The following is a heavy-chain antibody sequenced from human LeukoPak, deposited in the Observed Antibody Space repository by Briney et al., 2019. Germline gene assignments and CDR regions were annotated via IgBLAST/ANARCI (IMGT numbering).Heavy chain of an antibody. Sequence: SVKVSCKASGGTFSSYAISWVRQAPGQGLEWMGRIIPILNIANYEQKFQGRVTITADISTTTAYMELSSLRSEDTAMYYCARSGYYYDSSGYYDNWGQGTLVTVSS. J-gene: IGHJ4*02. D-gene: IGHD3-22*01. CDR1: GGTFSSYA. V-gene: IGHV1-69*04. CDR2: IIPILNIA. CDR3: ARSGYYYDSSGYYDN.